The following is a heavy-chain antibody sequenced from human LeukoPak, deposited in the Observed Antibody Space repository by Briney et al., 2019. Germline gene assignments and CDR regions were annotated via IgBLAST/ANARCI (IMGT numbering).Heavy chain of an antibody. D-gene: IGHD2-2*01. Sequence: GASVKVSCKASGYTFTSYGISWVRQAPGQGLEWMGWISAYNGNTNYAQKLQGRVTMTTDTSTSTAYMELRSLRSDDTAVYYCARGFHQLLKGKAFDIWGQGTMVTVSS. CDR2: ISAYNGNT. V-gene: IGHV1-18*01. J-gene: IGHJ3*02. CDR1: GYTFTSYG. CDR3: ARGFHQLLKGKAFDI.